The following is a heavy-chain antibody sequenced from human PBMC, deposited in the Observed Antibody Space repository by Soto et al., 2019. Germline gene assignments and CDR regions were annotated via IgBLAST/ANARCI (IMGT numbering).Heavy chain of an antibody. CDR2: IYYSGST. D-gene: IGHD4-17*01. CDR1: GGSISSGDYY. CDR3: ARELSTVTTGNWFDP. Sequence: QVQLQESGPGLVKPSQTLSLTCTVSGGSISSGDYYWSWIRQPPGKGLEWIGYIYYSGSTYYNPSLKSRVTISVDTSKNQFSLKLSSVTAADTAVYYCARELSTVTTGNWFDPWSQGTLVTVSS. V-gene: IGHV4-30-4*01. J-gene: IGHJ5*02.